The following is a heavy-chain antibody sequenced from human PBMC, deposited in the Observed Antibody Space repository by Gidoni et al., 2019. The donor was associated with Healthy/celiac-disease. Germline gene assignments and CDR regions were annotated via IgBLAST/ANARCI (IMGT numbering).Heavy chain of an antibody. J-gene: IGHJ5*02. D-gene: IGHD6-13*01. V-gene: IGHV2-26*01. CDR2: IFSNDEK. Sequence: QVTLKESGPVLVKPTETLTLTCTVSGFSLSNARMGVSWIRQPPGKALEWLAHIFSNDEKSYSTSLKSRLTISKDTSKSQVVLTMTNMDPVDTATYYCARIRVAAAENWFDPWGQGTLVTVSS. CDR3: ARIRVAAAENWFDP. CDR1: GFSLSNARMG.